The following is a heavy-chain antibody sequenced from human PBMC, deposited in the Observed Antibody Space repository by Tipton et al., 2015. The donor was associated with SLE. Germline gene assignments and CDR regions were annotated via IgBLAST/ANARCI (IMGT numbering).Heavy chain of an antibody. CDR2: ISSRSSYI. CDR1: GFTFSSYS. V-gene: IGHV3-21*01. D-gene: IGHD1-26*01. J-gene: IGHJ6*02. Sequence: SLRLSCAASGFTFSSYSMNWVRQAPGKGLEWVSSISSRSSYIYYADSVKGRFTISRDNAKNSLYLQMNSLRAEDTAVYYCARQARGASGSSYHYFYGMDVWGQGTAVAVSS. CDR3: ARQARGASGSSYHYFYGMDV.